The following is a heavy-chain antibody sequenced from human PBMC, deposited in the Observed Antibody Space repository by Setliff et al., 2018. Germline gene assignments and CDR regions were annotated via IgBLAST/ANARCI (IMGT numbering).Heavy chain of an antibody. J-gene: IGHJ4*02. Sequence: ASVKVSCKASGYTFSNYGITWVRQAPGQGLEWMGWISAYNGNTNYAQKLQGRVTMTTDTSTSTAYMELRSLRSDDTAVYYCARTVYYDSSGYGVWGQGTQVTVSS. V-gene: IGHV1-18*01. CDR3: ARTVYYDSSGYGV. CDR1: GYTFSNYG. D-gene: IGHD3-22*01. CDR2: ISAYNGNT.